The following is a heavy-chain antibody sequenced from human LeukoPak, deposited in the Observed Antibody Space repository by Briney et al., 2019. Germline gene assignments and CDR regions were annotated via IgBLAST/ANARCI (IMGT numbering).Heavy chain of an antibody. Sequence: GGSLRLSCAASGFTFSSYWMGWVRQAPGKGLEWVANIKQDGSDKYYVDSVKGRFTISRDNAKNSLYLQMNSLRAEDTAVYYCARSTGERLRKVRPPRFDYWGQGTLVTVSS. CDR2: IKQDGSDK. J-gene: IGHJ4*02. CDR3: ARSTGERLRKVRPPRFDY. D-gene: IGHD4-17*01. V-gene: IGHV3-7*01. CDR1: GFTFSSYW.